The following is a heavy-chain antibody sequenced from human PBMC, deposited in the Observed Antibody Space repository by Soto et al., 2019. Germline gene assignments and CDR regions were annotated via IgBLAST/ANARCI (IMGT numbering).Heavy chain of an antibody. J-gene: IGHJ5*01. CDR2: IYYSGST. V-gene: IGHV4-61*01. D-gene: IGHD1-26*01. CDR1: GGSVSSGSYY. CDR3: VRDRRSGRLGWVDS. Sequence: TDTLSVTCTVSGGSVSSGSYYWSWIRQPPGKGLEWIGYIYYSGSTNYNPSLKIRVTISVDTSKNQFSLKLSSVTAADTAVYYCVRDRRSGRLGWVDSWGLGTLVT.